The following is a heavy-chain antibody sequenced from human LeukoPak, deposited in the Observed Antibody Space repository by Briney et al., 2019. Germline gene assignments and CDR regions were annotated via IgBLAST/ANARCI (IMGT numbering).Heavy chain of an antibody. Sequence: GGSLRLSCAASGFTFSSYAMSWARQAPGKGLEWVSAISGSGGSTYYADSVKGRFTISRDNSKNTLYLQMNSLRAEDTAVYYCAKAGDYGRDYYYYGMDVWGQGTTVTVSS. CDR3: AKAGDYGRDYYYYGMDV. CDR1: GFTFSSYA. J-gene: IGHJ6*02. V-gene: IGHV3-23*01. D-gene: IGHD4-17*01. CDR2: ISGSGGST.